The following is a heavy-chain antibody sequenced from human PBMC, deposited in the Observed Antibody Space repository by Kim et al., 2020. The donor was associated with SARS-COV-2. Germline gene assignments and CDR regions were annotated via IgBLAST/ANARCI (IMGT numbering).Heavy chain of an antibody. J-gene: IGHJ4*02. CDR1: GFTFSNAW. Sequence: GGSLRLSCAASGFTFSNAWMSWVRQAPGKGLEWVGRIKSKTDGGSTYYAAPVKGRFTISRDDSKNTLYLQMNSLKTEETAVYYCTTEERSGWVTFDYSGQGALVTVSS. CDR2: IKSKTDGGST. CDR3: TTEERSGWVTFDY. V-gene: IGHV3-15*01. D-gene: IGHD6-19*01.